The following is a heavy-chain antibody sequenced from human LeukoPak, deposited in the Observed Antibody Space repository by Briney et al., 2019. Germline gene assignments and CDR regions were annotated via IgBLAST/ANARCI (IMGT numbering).Heavy chain of an antibody. V-gene: IGHV1-24*01. Sequence: ASVKVSCKVSGYTLTELSMHWVRQAPGKGLEWMGGFDPEDGETIYAQKFQGRVTMTEDTSTDTAYMELSSLRSEDTAVYYCATVNVEAYGGRALVLDYWGQGTLVTVSS. CDR2: FDPEDGET. CDR1: GYTLTELS. CDR3: ATVNVEAYGGRALVLDY. D-gene: IGHD4-23*01. J-gene: IGHJ4*02.